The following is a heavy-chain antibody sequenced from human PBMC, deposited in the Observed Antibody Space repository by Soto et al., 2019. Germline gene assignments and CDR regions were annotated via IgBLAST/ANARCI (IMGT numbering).Heavy chain of an antibody. CDR1: GYSFIDYY. J-gene: IGHJ4*02. Sequence: QVQLVQSGAEVKKPGASVKVSCEASGYSFIDYYIHWVRQAPGQGFEWMGRISPKSGGTNNAQKFEGRVTMTWDTSLNTAYMELSSLISEDTAVYYCARPPGYISDWYYFDLWGQGTRVTVSS. V-gene: IGHV1-2*02. CDR3: ARPPGYISDWYYFDL. CDR2: ISPKSGGT. D-gene: IGHD3-9*01.